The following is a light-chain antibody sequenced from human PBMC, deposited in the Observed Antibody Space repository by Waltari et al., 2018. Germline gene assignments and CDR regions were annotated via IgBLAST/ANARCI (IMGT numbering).Light chain of an antibody. CDR1: SSDVGYYNY. CDR3: SSYTRSSTLV. CDR2: EVS. V-gene: IGLV2-14*01. J-gene: IGLJ1*01. Sequence: QSALTQPASVSGSPGQSITISCTGTSSDVGYYNYVSWYQQYPGKVPKLLIYEVSNRPSGGSNRFSGSKSGNTASLTISGLQAEDEADYYCSSYTRSSTLVFGTGTKVTVL.